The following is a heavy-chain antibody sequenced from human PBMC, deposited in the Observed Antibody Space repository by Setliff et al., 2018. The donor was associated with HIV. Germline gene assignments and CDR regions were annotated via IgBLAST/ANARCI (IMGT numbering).Heavy chain of an antibody. Sequence: ETLSLTCSVSGDSISSGSYFWGWIRQTPGKGLEWIGNIYYTGFAYYNPSLKSRVTISLDTSKTHFFLHLTSVTDADTAVYFCTREGRGDPAMATTRMDYWGQGKLVTVSS. CDR1: GDSISSGSYF. CDR2: IYYTGFA. D-gene: IGHD1-1*01. CDR3: TREGRGDPAMATTRMDY. V-gene: IGHV4-39*02. J-gene: IGHJ4*02.